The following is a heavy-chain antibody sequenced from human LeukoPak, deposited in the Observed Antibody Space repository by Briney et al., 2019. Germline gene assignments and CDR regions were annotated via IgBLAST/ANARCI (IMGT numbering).Heavy chain of an antibody. Sequence: PGGSLRLSCAASGFTFSSYSMNWVRQAPGKGLEWVSHISSSSSTIYYADSVKGRFTISRDNSKNTLYLQMNSLRAEDTAVYYCAKDRSSSWYAEAFDIWGQGTMVTVSS. D-gene: IGHD6-13*01. CDR1: GFTFSSYS. J-gene: IGHJ3*02. CDR2: ISSSSSTI. CDR3: AKDRSSSWYAEAFDI. V-gene: IGHV3-48*01.